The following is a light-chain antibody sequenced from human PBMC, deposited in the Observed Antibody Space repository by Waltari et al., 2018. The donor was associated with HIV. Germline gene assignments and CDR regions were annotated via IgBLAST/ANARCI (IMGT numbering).Light chain of an antibody. CDR2: LNNDGSH. CDR1: SGHSDYA. J-gene: IGLJ2*01. CDR3: RTWDTGIII. Sequence: QPVVTQAPSAAASLGASVKLTCTLSSGHSDYAIAWHQQHPQKGARYLVRLNNDGSHYKGGGIPDLFSGSSSGAERYLITSSLQSGDEADYYSRTWDTGIIIFGGGTKLT. V-gene: IGLV4-69*01.